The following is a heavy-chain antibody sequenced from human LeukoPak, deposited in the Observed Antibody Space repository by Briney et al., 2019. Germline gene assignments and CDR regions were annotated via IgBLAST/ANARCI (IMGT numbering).Heavy chain of an antibody. V-gene: IGHV4-39*07. J-gene: IGHJ6*04. Sequence: PSETLSLTCTVSGGSISSSSYYWGWIRQPPGKGLEWIGSIYYSGSTYYNPSLKSRVTMSVDTSKNQFSLKLSSVTAADTAVYYCARDRYYYDSSGYRRMDVWGKGTTVTISS. D-gene: IGHD3-22*01. CDR2: IYYSGST. CDR3: ARDRYYYDSSGYRRMDV. CDR1: GGSISSSSYY.